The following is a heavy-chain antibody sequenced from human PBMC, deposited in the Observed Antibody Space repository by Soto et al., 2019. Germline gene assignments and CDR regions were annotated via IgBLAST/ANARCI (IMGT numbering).Heavy chain of an antibody. D-gene: IGHD3-22*01. J-gene: IGHJ6*02. CDR3: ARDGKNYYDSSGSTLYYYYYGMDV. CDR2: ISSSSSYI. Sequence: GGSLRLSCAASGFTFSSYSMNWVRQAPGKGLEWVSSISSSSSYIYYADSVKGRFTISRDNAKNSLYLQMNSLRAEDTAVYYCARDGKNYYDSSGSTLYYYYYGMDVWGQGTTVTVSS. CDR1: GFTFSSYS. V-gene: IGHV3-21*01.